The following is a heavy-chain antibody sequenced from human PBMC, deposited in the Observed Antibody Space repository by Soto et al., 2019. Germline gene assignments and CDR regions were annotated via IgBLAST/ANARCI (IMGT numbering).Heavy chain of an antibody. CDR3: ARDLGHMTTVTPPQAFDI. D-gene: IGHD4-17*01. J-gene: IGHJ3*02. CDR2: INPNSGGT. Sequence: ASVKVSCKASGYTFTGYYMHWVRQAPGQGPEWMGWINPNSGGTNYAQKFQGWVTMTRDTSISTAYMELSRLRSDDTAVYYCARDLGHMTTVTPPQAFDIWGPGTMVTVSS. V-gene: IGHV1-2*04. CDR1: GYTFTGYY.